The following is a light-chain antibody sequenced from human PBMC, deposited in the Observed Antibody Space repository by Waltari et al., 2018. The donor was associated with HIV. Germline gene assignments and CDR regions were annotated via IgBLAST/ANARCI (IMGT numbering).Light chain of an antibody. CDR1: NSDVGGYSL. J-gene: IGLJ1*01. CDR3: CSYGGFTTYV. V-gene: IGLV2-23*01. Sequence: QSALTQPASVSGSPGQSITISCIGTNSDVGGYSLVSWYQHHPGQAPQLLIFEETERPSGVSNRFAASKSGSAASLTIAGLLAEDAADYYCCSYGGFTTYVFGSGTKVTVL. CDR2: EET.